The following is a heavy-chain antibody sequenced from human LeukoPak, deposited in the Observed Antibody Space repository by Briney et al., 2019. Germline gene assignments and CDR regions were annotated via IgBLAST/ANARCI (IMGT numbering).Heavy chain of an antibody. D-gene: IGHD3-16*01. V-gene: IGHV3-30-3*01. Sequence: PGRSLRLSCAASGFTFSSYAMHWVRQVPGKGLEWVAVISYDGSNKYYADSVKGRFTISRDNSKNTQFLEMNSPRDEDTAVYYCAKEGAWGNWYFDLWGRGTLVTVSS. CDR3: AKEGAWGNWYFDL. CDR1: GFTFSSYA. J-gene: IGHJ2*01. CDR2: ISYDGSNK.